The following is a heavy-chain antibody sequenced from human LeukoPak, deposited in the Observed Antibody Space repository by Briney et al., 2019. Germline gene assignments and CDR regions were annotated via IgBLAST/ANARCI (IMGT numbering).Heavy chain of an antibody. D-gene: IGHD4-23*01. Sequence: PGGSLRLSCAASGFTFSNFEMNWVRQAPGKGLEWVAYISSSGSSKHYADSVKGRFTISRDNAKNTLYLQMNSLRAEDTAVYYCARDMIGGNSHPFDYWGQGTLVTVSS. V-gene: IGHV3-48*03. CDR3: ARDMIGGNSHPFDY. CDR1: GFTFSNFE. CDR2: ISSSGSSK. J-gene: IGHJ4*02.